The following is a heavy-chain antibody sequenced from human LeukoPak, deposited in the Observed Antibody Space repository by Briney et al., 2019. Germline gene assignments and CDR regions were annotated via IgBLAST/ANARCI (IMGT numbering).Heavy chain of an antibody. CDR2: ISIHGGRT. CDR3: AGGDGNRDIGLLDY. J-gene: IGHJ4*02. V-gene: IGHV3-64*01. D-gene: IGHD5-24*01. CDR1: GFTFRSYG. Sequence: GGTLRLSCAASGFTFRSYGMHWVRQAPGKGLEYVSAISIHGGRTFYANSVKGVFTIYRDNSKNTLHLQMGRLRAEDMAVYYLAGGDGNRDIGLLDYWGQGTLVTVSS.